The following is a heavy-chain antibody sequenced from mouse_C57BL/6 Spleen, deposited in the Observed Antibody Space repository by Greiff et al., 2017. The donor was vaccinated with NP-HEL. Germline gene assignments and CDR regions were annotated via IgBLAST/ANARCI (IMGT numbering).Heavy chain of an antibody. CDR1: GYTFTSYW. J-gene: IGHJ1*03. CDR3: ARVPTGTGYFDV. Sequence: QVHVKQPGAELVKPGASVKMSCKASGYTFTSYWITWVKQRPGQGLELIGDIYPGSGSTNYNEKFKSKATLTVDTSSSTAYMQLSSLTSEDSAVYYCARVPTGTGYFDVWGTGTTVTVSS. CDR2: IYPGSGST. V-gene: IGHV1-55*01. D-gene: IGHD4-1*02.